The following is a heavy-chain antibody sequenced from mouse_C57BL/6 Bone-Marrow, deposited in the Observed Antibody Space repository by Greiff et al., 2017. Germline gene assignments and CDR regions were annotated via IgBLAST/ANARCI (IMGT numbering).Heavy chain of an antibody. D-gene: IGHD1-1*01. CDR3: ATRYYGSSWYFDV. V-gene: IGHV1-56*01. CDR1: GYTFTSHW. Sequence: QVQLQQSGPELVRPGASVKISCKAPGYTFTSHWMQWVRQRPGQGLEWIGEIFPARGSTYYNAKFKGKATLTVDTSSSTAYMQLSSLTSEDSAVXFCATRYYGSSWYFDVWGTGTTVTVSS. J-gene: IGHJ1*03. CDR2: IFPARGST.